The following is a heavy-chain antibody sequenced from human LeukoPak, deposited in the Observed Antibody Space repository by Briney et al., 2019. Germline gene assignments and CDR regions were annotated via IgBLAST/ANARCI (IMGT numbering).Heavy chain of an antibody. D-gene: IGHD4-17*01. Sequence: ASVKVSCKASGYTFTSYYIHWVRQXPGQGXEWMGIINPSGGDTNYAXNRQGRVTMTRDTSRSTVYMELSSLRSEETAVYYCAREQHGDSWFDPWGQGTLVTVSS. V-gene: IGHV1-46*01. CDR3: AREQHGDSWFDP. CDR1: GYTFTSYY. CDR2: INPSGGDT. J-gene: IGHJ5*02.